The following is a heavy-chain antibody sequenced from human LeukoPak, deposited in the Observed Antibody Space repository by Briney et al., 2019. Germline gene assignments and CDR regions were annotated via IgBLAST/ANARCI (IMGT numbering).Heavy chain of an antibody. CDR2: INPSGSST. V-gene: IGHV1-46*01. CDR3: ARDHSGTDSQNYYYYYGMDV. J-gene: IGHJ6*02. CDR1: GYTFTSYY. D-gene: IGHD3-10*01. Sequence: ASVKVSCKASGYTFTSYYMHWVRQAPGQGLEWMGIINPSGSSTSYAQKFQGRVTMTRDTSTSTVYMELSSLRSEDTAVYYCARDHSGTDSQNYYYYYGMDVWGQGTTVTVSS.